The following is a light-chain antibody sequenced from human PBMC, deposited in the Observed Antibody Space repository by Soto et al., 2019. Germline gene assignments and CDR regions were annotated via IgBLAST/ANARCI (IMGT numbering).Light chain of an antibody. CDR1: STDVGGYTY. CDR3: SSYTATNTMI. Sequence: QSVLTQPASVSGSPGQSITISCTGTSTDVGGYTYVSWYQHHPGEVPKLIIYEVRKRPSGVSDRFSGTKSGNTASLTISGLQAEDEADYYCSSYTATNTMIFGGGTKLTVL. J-gene: IGLJ2*01. V-gene: IGLV2-14*01. CDR2: EVR.